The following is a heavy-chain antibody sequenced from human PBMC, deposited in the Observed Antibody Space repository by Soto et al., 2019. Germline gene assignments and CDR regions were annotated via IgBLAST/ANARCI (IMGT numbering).Heavy chain of an antibody. D-gene: IGHD2-2*01. CDR3: AKDLLGYCISTSCYFDY. J-gene: IGHJ4*02. Sequence: QVQLVESGGGVVQPGRSLRLSCAASGFTFNSYGMHWVRQAPGKGLDWVAVISYDGSNKYYGDSVKGRFTISRDNSKNTLYLQMNSLRAEDTAVYYCAKDLLGYCISTSCYFDYWGQGTLVTVSS. V-gene: IGHV3-30*18. CDR2: ISYDGSNK. CDR1: GFTFNSYG.